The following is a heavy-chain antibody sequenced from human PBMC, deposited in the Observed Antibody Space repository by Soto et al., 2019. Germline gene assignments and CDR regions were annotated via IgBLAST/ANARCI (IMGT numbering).Heavy chain of an antibody. CDR2: IYPGDSDT. D-gene: IGHD6-19*01. Sequence: GESLKISCKGSGNSFTSFWLVWVRQMPGKGLEWMGSIYPGDSDTTYSPSFQGQVTISDDKSISTAYLQWSSLKASDTAMYYCARVVDDSSGWFPGYYCYAMDVWGQGTTVTSP. V-gene: IGHV5-51*01. CDR3: ARVVDDSSGWFPGYYCYAMDV. J-gene: IGHJ6*02. CDR1: GNSFTSFW.